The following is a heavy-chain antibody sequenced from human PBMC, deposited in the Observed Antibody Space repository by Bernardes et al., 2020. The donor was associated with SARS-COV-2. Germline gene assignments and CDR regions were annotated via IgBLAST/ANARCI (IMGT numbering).Heavy chain of an antibody. CDR1: GFTFDDYA. D-gene: IGHD6-13*01. CDR2: ISWNSGSI. Sequence: GGSLRLSCAASGFTFDDYAMHWVRQAPGKGLEWVSGISWNSGSIGYADSVKGRFTISRDNAKNSLYLQMNSLRAEDTALYYCAKMSGIAAAADDAFDIWGQGTMVTVSS. V-gene: IGHV3-9*01. J-gene: IGHJ3*02. CDR3: AKMSGIAAAADDAFDI.